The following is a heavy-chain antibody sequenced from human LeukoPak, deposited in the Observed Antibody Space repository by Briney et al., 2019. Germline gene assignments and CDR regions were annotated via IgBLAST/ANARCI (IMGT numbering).Heavy chain of an antibody. CDR3: AGVRVTGYSNFAY. CDR2: IRPDGSGT. CDR1: GFTFSDYW. D-gene: IGHD3-9*01. J-gene: IGHJ4*02. Sequence: GGSLRLSCAASGFTFSDYWMHWVRQAPGKGLMWVSRIRPDGSGTNYADSVKGRFTISRDNSKNTVYLQMSSLRAEDTAVYYCAGVRVTGYSNFAYWGQGTLVTVSS. V-gene: IGHV3-74*01.